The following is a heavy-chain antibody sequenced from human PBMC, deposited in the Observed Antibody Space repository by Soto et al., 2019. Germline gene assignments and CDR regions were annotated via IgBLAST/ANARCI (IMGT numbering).Heavy chain of an antibody. CDR2: ISGSGGST. D-gene: IGHD1-26*01. Sequence: EVQLLESGGGLVQPGGSLRLSCAASGFTFSSYAMSWVRQAPGKGLEWVSVISGSGGSTYYADSVKGRFTISRDNPKNTLYLRMNSLRAEDTAVYSCAKGQGALLAERDWFAPWGQGTLVTVSS. CDR1: GFTFSSYA. J-gene: IGHJ5*02. CDR3: AKGQGALLAERDWFAP. V-gene: IGHV3-23*01.